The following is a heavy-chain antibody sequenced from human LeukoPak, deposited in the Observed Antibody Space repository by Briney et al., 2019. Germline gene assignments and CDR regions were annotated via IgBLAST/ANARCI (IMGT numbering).Heavy chain of an antibody. CDR2: INHSGST. CDR3: ARGEEVGYCSGGSCKELGSDCGMDV. D-gene: IGHD2-15*01. V-gene: IGHV4-34*01. Sequence: PSETLSLTCAVYGGSFSGYYWSWIRQPPGKGLEWIGEINHSGSTNYNPSLKSRVTISVDTSKNQFSLKLSSVTAADTAVYYCARGEEVGYCSGGSCKELGSDCGMDVWGQGTTVTVSS. CDR1: GGSFSGYY. J-gene: IGHJ6*02.